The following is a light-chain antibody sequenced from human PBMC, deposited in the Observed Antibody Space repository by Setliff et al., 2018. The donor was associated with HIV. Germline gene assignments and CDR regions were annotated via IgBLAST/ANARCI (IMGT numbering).Light chain of an antibody. V-gene: IGLV2-11*01. Sequence: QSALTQPRSVSGTPGQSVTISCTGTSSDVGAYNYVSWYQQYPGKAPKLLIYDVTKRPSGVSYRFSGSKSGDTASLTISGLQAEDGADYYCCSYVSSGAYVFGTGTKVTVL. J-gene: IGLJ1*01. CDR3: CSYVSSGAYV. CDR1: SSDVGAYNY. CDR2: DVT.